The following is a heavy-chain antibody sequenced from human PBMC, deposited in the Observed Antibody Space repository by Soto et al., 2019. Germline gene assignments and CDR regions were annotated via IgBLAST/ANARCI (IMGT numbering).Heavy chain of an antibody. CDR1: GGSISSGGYY. J-gene: IGHJ3*02. Sequence: QVQLQESGPGLVKPSQTLSLTCTVSGGSISSGGYYWSWIRQHPGKGLEWIGYIYYSGTTYYNPSLKSRVTIAVDTSKNQFSLKLSSVTAADTAVYYCAREWKEEHDAFDIWGQGTMVTVSS. D-gene: IGHD1-1*01. V-gene: IGHV4-31*03. CDR2: IYYSGTT. CDR3: AREWKEEHDAFDI.